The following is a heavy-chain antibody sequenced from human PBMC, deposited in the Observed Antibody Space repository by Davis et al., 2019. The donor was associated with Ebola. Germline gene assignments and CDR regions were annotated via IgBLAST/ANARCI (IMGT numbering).Heavy chain of an antibody. D-gene: IGHD6-13*01. CDR1: GYSFSNYW. CDR3: TRRGAAAADGLDV. V-gene: IGHV5-51*01. J-gene: IGHJ6*02. Sequence: GESLKISCKGSGYSFSNYWIAWVRQLPGKGLEWMAIIYPGDSDTRYSPSFQGQVTISADKSLSVAYLQWNSLKASDTATYYCTRRGAAAADGLDVWGQGTTVTVSS. CDR2: IYPGDSDT.